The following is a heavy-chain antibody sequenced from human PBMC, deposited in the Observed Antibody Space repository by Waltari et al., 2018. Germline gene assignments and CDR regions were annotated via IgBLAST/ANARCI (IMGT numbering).Heavy chain of an antibody. CDR1: GFTFSRYW. J-gene: IGHJ6*03. Sequence: EVQLVESGGGLVQPGGSLRLSCAASGFTFSRYWMHWVRQAPGKGLGWVSRINSDGSGTIYADSWKGRFTISRDNAKNTLYLQLNSLRVEDTAVYYCAREPSPDSSGYFYYYMDVWGKGTTVTVSS. D-gene: IGHD3-22*01. V-gene: IGHV3-74*01. CDR3: AREPSPDSSGYFYYYMDV. CDR2: INSDGSGT.